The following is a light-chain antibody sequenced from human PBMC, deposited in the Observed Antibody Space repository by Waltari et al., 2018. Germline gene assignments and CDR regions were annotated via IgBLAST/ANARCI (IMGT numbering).Light chain of an antibody. J-gene: IGKJ1*01. V-gene: IGKV4-1*01. CDR2: WAS. CDR3: QQYYRSRT. Sequence: DIVMTQSPDSLAVSLGERATINCKSSQSVLYNSNGKNYLAWYQQKPGQPPKLLISWASTRQSGVPDRFSGSGSGTDFTLTINSRQAEDVAVYYCQQYYRSRTFGQGTKVEIK. CDR1: QSVLYNSNGKNY.